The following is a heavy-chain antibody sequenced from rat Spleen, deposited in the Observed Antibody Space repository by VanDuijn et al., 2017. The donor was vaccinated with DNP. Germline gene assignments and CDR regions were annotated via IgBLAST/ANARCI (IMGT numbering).Heavy chain of an antibody. CDR3: AKGPNYGGYSDFFDY. CDR2: INKESGTI. V-gene: IGHV4-2*01. D-gene: IGHD1-11*01. Sequence: EVKLVESGGGLVQPGRSFKLSFAASGFNFNDNWMGWVRQSPGKGLDWIGEINKESGTIIYSPSLKDKVTISRDNAQNTLYLQMNKLGSEDTAIYHCAKGPNYGGYSDFFDYWGQGVMVTVSS. CDR1: GFNFNDNW. J-gene: IGHJ2*01.